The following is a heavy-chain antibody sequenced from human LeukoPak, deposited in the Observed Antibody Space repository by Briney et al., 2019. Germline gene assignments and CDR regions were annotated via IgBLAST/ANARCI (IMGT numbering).Heavy chain of an antibody. Sequence: SVNVSCKASGGTFSIYAISWVRQAPGQGLEWMGGIIPIFGTANYAQKFQGRVTITADESTSTAYMELSSLRSEDTAVYYCARDRGPDYYDSSGYYLHWGQGTLVTVSS. D-gene: IGHD3-22*01. CDR1: GGTFSIYA. J-gene: IGHJ4*02. V-gene: IGHV1-69*13. CDR3: ARDRGPDYYDSSGYYLH. CDR2: IIPIFGTA.